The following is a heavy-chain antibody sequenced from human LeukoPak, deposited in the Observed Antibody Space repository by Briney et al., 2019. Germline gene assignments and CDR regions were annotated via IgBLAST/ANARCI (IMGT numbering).Heavy chain of an antibody. J-gene: IGHJ4*02. CDR2: IREDGGAK. Sequence: GGSLRLSCAASGFTLSSYSMNWVRQTPRRGLEWVTNIREDGGAKFYVDSVKGRFAISRDNAKNSLYLQMDSLRAEDTAVYYCARDTGYASIDYWGQGTLVTVSS. D-gene: IGHD5-12*01. V-gene: IGHV3-7*04. CDR1: GFTLSSYS. CDR3: ARDTGYASIDY.